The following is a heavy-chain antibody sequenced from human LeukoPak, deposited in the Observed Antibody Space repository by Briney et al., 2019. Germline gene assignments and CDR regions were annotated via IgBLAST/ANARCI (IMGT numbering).Heavy chain of an antibody. CDR1: GLAFDEHG. Sequence: GGSLRLSCTASGLAFDEHGMSWVRQVPGKGLEWVSGINWSGGSTGYADPLRGRYTISRDNAKNSLYLQMDSLRAEDTALYYCARAPITSPFYFDYWGQGTLVTVSS. D-gene: IGHD2-2*01. CDR2: INWSGGST. J-gene: IGHJ4*02. CDR3: ARAPITSPFYFDY. V-gene: IGHV3-20*04.